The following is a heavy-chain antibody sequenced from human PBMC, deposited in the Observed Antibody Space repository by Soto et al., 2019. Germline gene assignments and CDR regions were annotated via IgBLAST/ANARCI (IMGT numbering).Heavy chain of an antibody. CDR1: GGSISSRSYY. V-gene: IGHV4-39*01. J-gene: IGHJ4*02. Sequence: SETLSLTCTVSGGSISSRSYYWGWIRQPPGKGLEWIGSIYYSGSTYYNPSLKSRVTISVDTSKNQFSLKLSSVTAADTAVYYCASYDFWGGSKYFDYWGQGTLVTVSS. CDR3: ASYDFWGGSKYFDY. D-gene: IGHD3-3*01. CDR2: IYYSGST.